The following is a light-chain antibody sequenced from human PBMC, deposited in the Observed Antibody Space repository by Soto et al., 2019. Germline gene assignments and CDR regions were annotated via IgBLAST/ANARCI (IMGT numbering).Light chain of an antibody. CDR2: EAS. J-gene: IGKJ1*01. V-gene: IGKV1-5*01. Sequence: DIQMTQSPSTLSTSVGDRAPITCRATQNIDRWVAWYQQKPGKAPKLLIYEASRLEGGVPSRFSGSGSGTEFTLSVSGLQAEDFATYWCQQYKSGSTFGQGTKLDFK. CDR3: QQYKSGST. CDR1: QNIDRW.